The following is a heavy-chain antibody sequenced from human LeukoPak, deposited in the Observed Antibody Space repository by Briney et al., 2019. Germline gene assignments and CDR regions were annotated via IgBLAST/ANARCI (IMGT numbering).Heavy chain of an antibody. CDR3: ARDYYDLRFDY. V-gene: IGHV3-30-3*01. D-gene: IGHD3-22*01. Sequence: RGSLRLSCAASGFIFSKYAIHWVRQAPGKGLEWVAVVTYDGSNKFHADSVKGRFTISRDNSKNTLYLQMNSLRAEDTAVYYCARDYYDLRFDYWGQGTLVTVSS. CDR2: VTYDGSNK. CDR1: GFIFSKYA. J-gene: IGHJ4*02.